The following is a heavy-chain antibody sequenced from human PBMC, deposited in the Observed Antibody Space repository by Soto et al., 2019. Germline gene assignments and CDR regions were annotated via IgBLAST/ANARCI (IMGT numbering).Heavy chain of an antibody. D-gene: IGHD3-10*02. V-gene: IGHV4-59*01. CDR3: ARVSPRIVRGVIRQNNWFDP. Sequence: QVQLQESGPGLVKPSETLSLTCTVSGGSISSYYWSWIRQPPGKGLEWIGYIYNSGSTNYNPSLKSRVTISVDKAKNKFALKLSSVTAADTAVDYCARVSPRIVRGVIRQNNWFDPWGQGTLVTVSS. CDR1: GGSISSYY. CDR2: IYNSGST. J-gene: IGHJ5*02.